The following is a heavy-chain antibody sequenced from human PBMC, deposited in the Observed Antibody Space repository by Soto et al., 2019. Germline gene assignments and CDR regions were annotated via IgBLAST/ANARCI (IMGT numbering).Heavy chain of an antibody. Sequence: GGSLRLSCAASGFTFSDYCMSWIRQAPGKGLEWVSYISSSSSYTNYADSVKGRFTISRDNAKNSLYLQMNSLRAEDTAVYYCARGLLEHDILTCYPRISYYYYGMDAWGQGTTVTVSS. CDR1: GFTFSDYC. V-gene: IGHV3-11*06. J-gene: IGHJ6*02. D-gene: IGHD3-9*01. CDR3: ARGLLEHDILTCYPRISYYYYGMDA. CDR2: ISSSSSYT.